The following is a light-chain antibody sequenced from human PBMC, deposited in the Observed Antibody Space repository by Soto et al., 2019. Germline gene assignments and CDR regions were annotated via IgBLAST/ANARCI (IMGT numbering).Light chain of an antibody. V-gene: IGKV1-5*01. J-gene: IGKJ1*01. CDR1: QSISSW. Sequence: DIQMTQSLSTLSASVGDRVTITCRAIQSISSWLAWYQQKPGKAPKLMIYDASSLESGVPSRFSGSGSGTEFTLTISSLQPDDFATYYCEQYNSYSPWTFGQGTKVEIK. CDR2: DAS. CDR3: EQYNSYSPWT.